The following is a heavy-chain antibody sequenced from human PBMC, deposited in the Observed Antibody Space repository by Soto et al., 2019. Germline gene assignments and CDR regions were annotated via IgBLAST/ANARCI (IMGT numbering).Heavy chain of an antibody. V-gene: IGHV4-59*01. CDR3: ARGSAAGTKSPYDY. J-gene: IGHJ4*02. CDR1: GGSISGYY. CDR2: IHYSGST. D-gene: IGHD6-13*01. Sequence: SETLSLTCTVSGGSISGYYWSWIRQSPGKGLEWIGYIHYSGSTNYNPSLKSRVTISVDTSKNQLSLKLSSVTAADTAVYYCARGSAAGTKSPYDYWGQGTLVTVSS.